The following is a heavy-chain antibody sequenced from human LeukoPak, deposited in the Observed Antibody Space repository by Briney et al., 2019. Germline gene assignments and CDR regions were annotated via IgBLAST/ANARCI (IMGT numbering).Heavy chain of an antibody. Sequence: SETLSLTCTVSGGSISSYYWSWIRQPPGEGLEWIGYNCYSGSTNYNPSLKSRVTISVDTSKNQFSLKLSSVTAADTAVYYCARQGYYDSSGYFSYYYYGMDVWGQGTTVTVSS. CDR3: ARQGYYDSSGYFSYYYYGMDV. D-gene: IGHD3-22*01. J-gene: IGHJ6*02. CDR1: GGSISSYY. CDR2: NCYSGST. V-gene: IGHV4-59*08.